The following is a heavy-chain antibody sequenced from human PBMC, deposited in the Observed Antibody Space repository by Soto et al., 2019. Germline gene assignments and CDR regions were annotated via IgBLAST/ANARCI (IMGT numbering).Heavy chain of an antibody. CDR1: GYTFTSYD. Sequence: AASVKVSCKASGYTFTSYDINWVRQATGQGLEWMGWMNPNSGNTGYAQKFQGRVTMTRSTSISTAYMELSSLRSEDTAVYYCAAVVVVIGVFDPWGQGTLVTVSS. CDR2: MNPNSGNT. D-gene: IGHD3-22*01. CDR3: AAVVVVIGVFDP. V-gene: IGHV1-8*01. J-gene: IGHJ5*02.